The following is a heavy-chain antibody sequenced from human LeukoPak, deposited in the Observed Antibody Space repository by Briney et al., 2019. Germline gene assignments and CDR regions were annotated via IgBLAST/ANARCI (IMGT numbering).Heavy chain of an antibody. CDR3: AKATGYCSGGSGYSDYFDY. Sequence: GGTLRLSCAASGFTFSSYGMSWVRQAPGKGLEWVSAISGSGGSTYYADSVKGRFTISRDNSKNTLYLQMNSLRAEDTAVYYCAKATGYCSGGSGYSDYFDYWGQGTLVTVSS. D-gene: IGHD2-15*01. CDR2: ISGSGGST. CDR1: GFTFSSYG. J-gene: IGHJ4*02. V-gene: IGHV3-23*01.